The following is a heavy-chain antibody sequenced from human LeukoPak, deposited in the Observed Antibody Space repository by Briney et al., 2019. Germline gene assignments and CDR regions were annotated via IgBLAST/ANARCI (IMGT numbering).Heavy chain of an antibody. Sequence: GGSLRLSCAASGFTFSSYWMTWVRQAPGKGLEWVAYIKQDGSEKHYVDSVKGRFTISRDNAKNSLYLQMNSLRAEDTAVYYCARDRLGTWYYFDSWGQGSLVTVSS. V-gene: IGHV3-7*01. CDR2: IKQDGSEK. CDR3: ARDRLGTWYYFDS. CDR1: GFTFSSYW. J-gene: IGHJ4*02. D-gene: IGHD6-13*01.